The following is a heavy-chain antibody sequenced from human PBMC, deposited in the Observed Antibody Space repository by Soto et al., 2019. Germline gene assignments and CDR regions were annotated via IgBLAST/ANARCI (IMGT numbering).Heavy chain of an antibody. V-gene: IGHV3-23*01. CDR1: GFTFSSYA. J-gene: IGHJ6*02. CDR2: ISGSGGST. D-gene: IGHD5-12*01. Sequence: SGGSLRLSCAASGFTFSSYAMSWVRQAPGKGLEWVSAISGSGGSTYYADSVKGRFTISRDNSKNTLYLQMNSLRAEDTAVYYCAKESGYGGPDYYYGMDVWGQGTTVTVSS. CDR3: AKESGYGGPDYYYGMDV.